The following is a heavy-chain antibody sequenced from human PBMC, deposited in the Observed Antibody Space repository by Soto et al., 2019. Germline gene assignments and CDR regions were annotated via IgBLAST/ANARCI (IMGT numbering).Heavy chain of an antibody. CDR3: LLGSGWKDFDY. CDR1: GGSISSSSYY. CDR2: IYYSVST. J-gene: IGHJ4*02. D-gene: IGHD3-22*01. Sequence: PSETLSLTCAVPGGSISSSSYYWGWIRQPPGKGLEWIGSIYYSVSTYYNPSLKSRVTISVDTSKTQFSLKLSSVTAADTAVYYCLLGSGWKDFDYWGQGKLVTVS. V-gene: IGHV4-39*01.